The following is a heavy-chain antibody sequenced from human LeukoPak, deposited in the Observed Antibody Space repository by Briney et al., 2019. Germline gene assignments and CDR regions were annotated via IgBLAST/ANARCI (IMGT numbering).Heavy chain of an antibody. Sequence: SETLSLTCTVSGDSINSNNYYWSWIRQPAGKGLEWIGRIYSSGRTNYNPSLKSRVTISVDTSKNQFSLKLSSVTAADTAVYYCARDRLQLQSWGQGTLVTVSS. CDR3: ARDRLQLQS. V-gene: IGHV4-61*02. D-gene: IGHD5-24*01. CDR1: GDSINSNNYY. J-gene: IGHJ5*02. CDR2: IYSSGRT.